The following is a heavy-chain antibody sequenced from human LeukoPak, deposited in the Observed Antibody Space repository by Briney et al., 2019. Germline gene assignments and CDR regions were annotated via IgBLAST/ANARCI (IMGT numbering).Heavy chain of an antibody. CDR1: GGSISSGDYY. Sequence: SETLSLTCTVSGGSISSGDYYWNWIRQPPGKGLEWTGYIYYSGNTYYNPSLKSRVTISADTSQNQFSLKLSSLTAADTAVYYCARRSSSSGSGFDYWGQGTLATVSS. V-gene: IGHV4-30-4*01. CDR3: ARRSSSSGSGFDY. J-gene: IGHJ4*02. CDR2: IYYSGNT. D-gene: IGHD6-6*01.